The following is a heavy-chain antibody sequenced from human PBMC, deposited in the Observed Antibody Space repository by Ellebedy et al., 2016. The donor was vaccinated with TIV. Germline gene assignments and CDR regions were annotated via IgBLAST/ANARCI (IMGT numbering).Heavy chain of an antibody. CDR1: GYTFTSYD. Sequence: AASVKVSCKASGYTFTSYDIYWVRQATGQGLEWMGRMNPNSGNTGHAQNFQGRVTMTRNTSISTAYMELSSLRSEDTAVYYCARGRGYYDSKSYYKGHDYWGQGTLVTVSS. V-gene: IGHV1-8*01. D-gene: IGHD3-10*01. J-gene: IGHJ4*02. CDR3: ARGRGYYDSKSYYKGHDY. CDR2: MNPNSGNT.